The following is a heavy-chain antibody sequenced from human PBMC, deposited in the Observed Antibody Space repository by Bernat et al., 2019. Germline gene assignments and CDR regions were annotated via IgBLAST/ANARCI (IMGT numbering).Heavy chain of an antibody. CDR2: IYYSGST. Sequence: QVQLQESGPGLVKPSQTLSLTCTVSGGSISSGDYYWSWIRQPPGKGLEWIGYIYYSGSTYYNPSLKSRVTISVDTSKNQFSLKLSSVTAADTAVYYCARGGRGYGDYAAPLDYWGQGTLVTVSS. CDR1: GGSISSGDYY. V-gene: IGHV4-30-4*01. J-gene: IGHJ4*02. CDR3: ARGGRGYGDYAAPLDY. D-gene: IGHD4-17*01.